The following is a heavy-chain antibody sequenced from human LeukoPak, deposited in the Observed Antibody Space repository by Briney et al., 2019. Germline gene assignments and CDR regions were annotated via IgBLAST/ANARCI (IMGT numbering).Heavy chain of an antibody. Sequence: ASVKVSCKASGGTFSSYAISWVRQAPGQGLEWMGIINPSGGSTSYARKFQGRVTMTRDTSTSTVYMELSSLRSEDTAVYYCARDRDYGMDVWGQGTTVTVSS. CDR1: GGTFSSYA. D-gene: IGHD3-10*01. V-gene: IGHV1-46*01. J-gene: IGHJ6*02. CDR3: ARDRDYGMDV. CDR2: INPSGGST.